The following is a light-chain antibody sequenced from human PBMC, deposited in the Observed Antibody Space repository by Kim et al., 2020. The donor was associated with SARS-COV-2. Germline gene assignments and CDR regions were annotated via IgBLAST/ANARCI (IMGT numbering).Light chain of an antibody. Sequence: SYELTQPPSVSVAPGETATITCEGDNIGRKSVHWYQQKPAQAPVLVISYDSDRPSGIPERFSGSNSGTPATLTISRVEAGDEADYFCQVWDSITNHRVFGGGTQLTVL. V-gene: IGLV3-21*04. CDR2: YDS. CDR1: NIGRKS. J-gene: IGLJ3*02. CDR3: QVWDSITNHRV.